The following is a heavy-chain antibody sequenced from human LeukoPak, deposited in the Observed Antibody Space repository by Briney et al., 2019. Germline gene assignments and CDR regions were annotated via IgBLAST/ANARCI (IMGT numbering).Heavy chain of an antibody. D-gene: IGHD2-15*01. J-gene: IGHJ4*02. CDR3: AKCRVVAARVDY. Sequence: GGSLRLSCEASGFIFDDFGMSWVRQAPGKGLEWVSAISGSGGSTYYADSVKGRFTISRDNSKNTLYLQMNSLRAEDTAVYCCAKCRVVAARVDYWGQGTLVTVSS. V-gene: IGHV3-23*01. CDR1: GFIFDDFG. CDR2: ISGSGGST.